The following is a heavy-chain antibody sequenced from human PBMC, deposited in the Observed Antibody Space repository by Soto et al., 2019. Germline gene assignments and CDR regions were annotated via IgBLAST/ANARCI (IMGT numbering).Heavy chain of an antibody. CDR3: ARRSSGYYYYYGMDV. J-gene: IGHJ6*02. D-gene: IGHD3-22*01. V-gene: IGHV1-46*01. Sequence: ASVKVSCKASGYTFTSYYMHWVRQAPGQGLEWMGIINPSGGSTSYAQKFQGRVTMTRDTSTSTVYMELSSLRSEDTAVYYCARRSSGYYYYYGMDVWGQGTTVTVSS. CDR1: GYTFTSYY. CDR2: INPSGGST.